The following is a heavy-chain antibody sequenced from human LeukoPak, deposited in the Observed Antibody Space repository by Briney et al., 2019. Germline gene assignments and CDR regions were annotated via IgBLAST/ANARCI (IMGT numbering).Heavy chain of an antibody. J-gene: IGHJ1*01. CDR2: IYYSGST. Sequence: SQTLSLTCTVSGGSISSGDYYWSWIRQPPGKGLEWLGYIYYSGSTYYNPSLKSRFTISVDTSKHQFSLKLSSVTAADTAVYYCARDGPPYCGGDCYSRYFQHWGQGTLVTVSS. CDR3: ARDGPPYCGGDCYSRYFQH. V-gene: IGHV4-30-4*08. CDR1: GGSISSGDYY. D-gene: IGHD2-21*01.